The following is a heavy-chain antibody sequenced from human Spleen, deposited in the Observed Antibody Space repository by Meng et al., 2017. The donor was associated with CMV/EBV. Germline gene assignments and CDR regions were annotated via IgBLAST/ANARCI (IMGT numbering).Heavy chain of an antibody. Sequence: SCKASGYTFTSYYMHWVRQAPGQGLEWMGIINPSGGPPSYAQKFQGRVTMTRDTSTSTVYMELSSLRSEDTAVYYCARRTAWNYVSPWGQGTLVTVSS. D-gene: IGHD1-7*01. CDR2: INPSGGPP. J-gene: IGHJ5*02. V-gene: IGHV1-46*01. CDR1: GYTFTSYY. CDR3: ARRTAWNYVSP.